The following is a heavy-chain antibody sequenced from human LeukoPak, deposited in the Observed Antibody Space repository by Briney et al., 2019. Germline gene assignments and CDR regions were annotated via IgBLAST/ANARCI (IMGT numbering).Heavy chain of an antibody. J-gene: IGHJ4*02. V-gene: IGHV3-7*05. CDR3: ARSHRSFASGSGDY. CDR2: INQEGSEK. CDR1: RFTFSVYW. D-gene: IGHD3-10*01. Sequence: GGSLRLSCAASRFTFSVYWMIWARQAPGKGLEWVANINQEGSEKYYVDSVKGRFSISRDNAKNSLFLQMNSLRDEDTAVYFCARSHRSFASGSGDYWGQGTLVTVSS.